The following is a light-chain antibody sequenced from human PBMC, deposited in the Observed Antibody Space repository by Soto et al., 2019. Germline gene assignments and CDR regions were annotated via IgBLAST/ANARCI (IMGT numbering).Light chain of an antibody. Sequence: QAVVTQPPSVSEAPGQRVTISCTGSSSNIGGGYDVHWFQQLPGTAPKLLFYGKNNRPSGVPDRFSGSTSGTSASLAITGLQTEDEAIYYCQSYDSSLALARVFGTGTQLTVL. CDR3: QSYDSSLALARV. J-gene: IGLJ1*01. V-gene: IGLV1-40*01. CDR1: SSNIGGGYD. CDR2: GKN.